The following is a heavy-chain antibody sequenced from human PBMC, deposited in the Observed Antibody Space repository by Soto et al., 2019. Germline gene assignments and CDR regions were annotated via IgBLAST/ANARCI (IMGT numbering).Heavy chain of an antibody. CDR1: VGSFSGYY. CDR2: INDSGYS. V-gene: IGHV4-34*01. J-gene: IGHJ6*02. CDR3: ARGRKKRHFYNYGLDV. Sequence: PSETLSLTCAVYVGSFSGYYWTWVRQSQGKGLEWIGEINDSGYSKYNPSLKSRVTMSVDTSKSQFSVTLTSVTAADTAVYFCARGRKKRHFYNYGLDVWGPGTTVTVS.